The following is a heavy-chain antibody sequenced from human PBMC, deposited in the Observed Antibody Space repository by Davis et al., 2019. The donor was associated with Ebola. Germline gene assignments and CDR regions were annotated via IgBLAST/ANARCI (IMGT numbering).Heavy chain of an antibody. CDR2: IDYGGGT. J-gene: IGHJ4*02. Sequence: GMVLAWIGDIDYGGGTNYNPSLKGLVTISVDTSKNQFSLKLNSVTAADTAVYSCSRANTAMFPPEIDYWGQGTLVTVS. V-gene: IGHV4-61*10. D-gene: IGHD5-18*01. CDR3: SRANTAMFPPEIDY.